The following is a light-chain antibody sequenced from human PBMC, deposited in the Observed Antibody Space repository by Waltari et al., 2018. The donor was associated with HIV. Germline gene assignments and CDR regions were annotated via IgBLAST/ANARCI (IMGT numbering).Light chain of an antibody. CDR1: QSVSSN. J-gene: IGKJ1*01. V-gene: IGKV3-15*01. CDR2: GAS. Sequence: EIVMTQSPATLSVSPGERVSLSCRASQSVSSNLVWYQQKPGQAPRVLIYGASTRAADIPGRFSGSWAGTEFTLTISSLHAEDFAVYYCQQFHNWPRTFGQGTKVEIK. CDR3: QQFHNWPRT.